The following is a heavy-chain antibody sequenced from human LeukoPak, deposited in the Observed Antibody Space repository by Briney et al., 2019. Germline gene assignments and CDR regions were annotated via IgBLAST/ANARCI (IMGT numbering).Heavy chain of an antibody. CDR2: ISGNSAYA. Sequence: GGSLRLSCAASGFTFGSYAMTWVRQAPGKGLEWVSAISGNSAYAYYADSVKGRFTVSRDNSKNTLYLQMNSLRAEDTAVYYCAKRRYDILTYWGQGTLVTVSS. CDR3: AKRRYDILTY. CDR1: GFTFGSYA. D-gene: IGHD3-9*01. J-gene: IGHJ4*02. V-gene: IGHV3-23*01.